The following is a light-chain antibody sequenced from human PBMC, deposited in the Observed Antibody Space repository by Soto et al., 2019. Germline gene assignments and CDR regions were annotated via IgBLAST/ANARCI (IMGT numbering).Light chain of an antibody. V-gene: IGLV1-40*01. Sequence: QPVLTQPPSVSGAPGQRVTISCTGSSSNIGAGYDVHWYQQLPGTAPKLLMYGNSNRPSGVPDRFSGSRSGTSASLAITGLQAEDEADYYCQSYDSSLSGYVFGTGTKLTVL. CDR1: SSNIGAGYD. J-gene: IGLJ1*01. CDR2: GNS. CDR3: QSYDSSLSGYV.